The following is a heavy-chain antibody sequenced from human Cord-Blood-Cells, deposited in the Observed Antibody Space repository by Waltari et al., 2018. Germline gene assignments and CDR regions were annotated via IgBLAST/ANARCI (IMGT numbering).Heavy chain of an antibody. V-gene: IGHV4-39*01. CDR3: ARSMSGYSGYDLDY. CDR2: IYYRGST. Sequence: QLQLQESGPGLVKPSETLSLTCTVSGGSISSSSYYWGWIRQPPGKGLEWIGSIYYRGSTDYNPSLKSRVTISVDTSKNQFSLKLSSVTAADTAVYYCARSMSGYSGYDLDYWGQGTLVTVSS. D-gene: IGHD5-12*01. CDR1: GGSISSSSYY. J-gene: IGHJ4*02.